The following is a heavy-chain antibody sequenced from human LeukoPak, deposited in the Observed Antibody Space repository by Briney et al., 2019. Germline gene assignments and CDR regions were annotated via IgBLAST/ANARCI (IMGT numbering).Heavy chain of an antibody. CDR1: GFTFSDYY. J-gene: IGHJ4*02. D-gene: IGHD3-22*01. Sequence: PGGSLRLSCAASGFTFSDYYMSWIRQAPGKGLEWVSYISSSGSTIYYADSVKGRFTISRDNAKNSLYLQMNSLRAEDTAVYYCARRYYDSSGYYYGLHYWGQGTLVTVSS. CDR3: ARRYYDSSGYYYGLHY. V-gene: IGHV3-11*01. CDR2: ISSSGSTI.